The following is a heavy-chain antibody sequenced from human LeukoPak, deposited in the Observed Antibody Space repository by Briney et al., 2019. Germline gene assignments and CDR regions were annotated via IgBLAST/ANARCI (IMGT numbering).Heavy chain of an antibody. CDR2: ISGSGGST. CDR1: GFTFSSYA. D-gene: IGHD2-15*01. Sequence: PGGSLRLSCAASGFTFSSYAMSWVRRAPGKGLEWVSAISGSGGSTYYADSVKGRFTISRDNSKNTLYLQMNSLRAEDTAVYYCAKDADIVVVVAARVYFDYWGQGTLVTVSS. CDR3: AKDADIVVVVAARVYFDY. J-gene: IGHJ4*02. V-gene: IGHV3-23*01.